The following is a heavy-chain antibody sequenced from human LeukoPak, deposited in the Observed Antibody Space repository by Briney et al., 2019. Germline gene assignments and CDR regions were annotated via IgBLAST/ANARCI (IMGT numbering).Heavy chain of an antibody. CDR1: GDSFSSNSAA. D-gene: IGHD6-19*01. J-gene: IGHJ1*01. V-gene: IGHV6-1*01. CDR2: TYYRSKWYN. CDR3: ARDRLVQGGRVRYFQH. Sequence: SQTLSLTCAISGDSFSSNSAAWNWIRQSPSRGLEWLGRTYYRSKWYNDYAVSVKSRITINPDTSKNQFSLQLNSVTPEDTAVYYCARDRLVQGGRVRYFQHWGQGTLVTVSS.